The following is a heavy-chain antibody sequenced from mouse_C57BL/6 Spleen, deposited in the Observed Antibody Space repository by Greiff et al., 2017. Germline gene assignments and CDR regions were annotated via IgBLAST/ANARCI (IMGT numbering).Heavy chain of an antibody. CDR2: IYPRSGNT. J-gene: IGHJ2*01. V-gene: IGHV1-81*01. CDR3: ARQDYGSSPDY. Sequence: VQLQQSGAELARPGASVKLSCKASGYTFTSYGISWVKQRTGQGLEWIGEIYPRSGNTYYNEKFKGKATLTADKSSSTAYMELRSLTSEDSAVYFCARQDYGSSPDYRGQGTTLTVSS. D-gene: IGHD1-1*01. CDR1: GYTFTSYG.